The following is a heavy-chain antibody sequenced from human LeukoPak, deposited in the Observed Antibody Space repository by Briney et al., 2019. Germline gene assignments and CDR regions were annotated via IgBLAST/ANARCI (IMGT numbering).Heavy chain of an antibody. CDR3: ARMPWETSPL. D-gene: IGHD1-26*01. J-gene: IGHJ4*02. V-gene: IGHV3-9*01. CDR1: GFTFDDYA. Sequence: GGSLRLSCAASGFTFDDYAMHWVRQAPGKGLEWVSGISWNSGSIGYADSVKGRFTVFRDNTQNTAYLQMNSLRVEDTAVYYCARMPWETSPLWGQGTLVAVSS. CDR2: ISWNSGSI.